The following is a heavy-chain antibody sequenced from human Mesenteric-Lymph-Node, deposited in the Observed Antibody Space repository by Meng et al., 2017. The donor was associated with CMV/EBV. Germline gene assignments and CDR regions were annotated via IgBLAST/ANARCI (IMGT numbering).Heavy chain of an antibody. V-gene: IGHV3-48*03. CDR2: ISSGGTTK. CDR1: GFTFSNYE. D-gene: IGHD3-3*01. CDR3: ASWGADYDFWNNYQAGDF. Sequence: GESLKISCAASGFTFSNYEMNWVRQAPGKGLEWVSYISSGGTTKYYADSVQGRFTISRDNSKNSVYLEMNSLGAEDTAFYYCASWGADYDFWNNYQAGDFWGQGTLVTVSS. J-gene: IGHJ4*02.